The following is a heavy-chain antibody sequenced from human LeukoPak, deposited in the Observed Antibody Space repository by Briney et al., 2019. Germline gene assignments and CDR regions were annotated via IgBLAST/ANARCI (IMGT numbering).Heavy chain of an antibody. CDR1: EFSFSLST. D-gene: IGHD3-16*01. J-gene: IGHJ1*01. V-gene: IGHV3-7*01. CDR2: MKEDGSDE. Sequence: GGSLRRSCSAFEFSFSLSTMSWVRQAAGKGLEWVAKMKEDGSDENYVDSVKGRFTISRDNSKNSLYLQMNSLRPEDTAVYFCVVGGAGGGYFPNWGQGSLVIVSA. CDR3: VVGGAGGGYFPN.